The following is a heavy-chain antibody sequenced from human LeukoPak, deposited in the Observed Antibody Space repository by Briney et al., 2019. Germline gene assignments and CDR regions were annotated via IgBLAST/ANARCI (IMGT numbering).Heavy chain of an antibody. J-gene: IGHJ4*02. CDR3: ARGRAYYDSSGYYYGY. CDR1: GGSISSSSYY. D-gene: IGHD3-22*01. V-gene: IGHV4-39*07. Sequence: SETLSLTCTVSGGSISSSSYYWGWIRQPPGKGLEWIGSIYYSGSTYYNPSLKSRVTISVDTSKNQFSLKLSSVTAADTAVYYCARGRAYYDSSGYYYGYWGQGTLVTVSS. CDR2: IYYSGST.